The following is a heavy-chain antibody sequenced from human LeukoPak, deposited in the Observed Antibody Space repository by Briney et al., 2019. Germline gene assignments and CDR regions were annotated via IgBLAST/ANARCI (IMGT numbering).Heavy chain of an antibody. D-gene: IGHD7-27*01. J-gene: IGHJ4*02. Sequence: ASVKVSCKASGYTLTDHYFHWLRQAPGQGLEWMGWIHPGRGDTNYAQKFQGRVSLTRDTSISTAYMELSRLTSDDTAVYYCARDHNWGPDYWGQGTLVSVSS. CDR3: ARDHNWGPDY. CDR1: GYTLTDHY. V-gene: IGHV1-2*02. CDR2: IHPGRGDT.